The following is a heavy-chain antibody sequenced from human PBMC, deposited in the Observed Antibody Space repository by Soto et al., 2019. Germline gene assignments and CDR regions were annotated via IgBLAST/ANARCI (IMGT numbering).Heavy chain of an antibody. CDR2: IYYSGST. CDR1: GGSISSGGYY. V-gene: IGHV4-31*03. CDR3: AASCVGCGGFNYYGMDV. Sequence: QVQLQESGPGLVKPSQTLSLTCTVSGGSISSGGYYWSWIRQHPGKGLEWIGYIYYSGSTYYNPSLRSRVTRSEDTSKNQFSLKLSSVTAADTAVYYCAASCVGCGGFNYYGMDVWGQGTTVTVSS. D-gene: IGHD2-21*01. J-gene: IGHJ6*02.